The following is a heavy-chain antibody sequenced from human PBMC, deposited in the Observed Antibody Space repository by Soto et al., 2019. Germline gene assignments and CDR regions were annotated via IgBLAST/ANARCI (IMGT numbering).Heavy chain of an antibody. J-gene: IGHJ4*02. V-gene: IGHV3-11*06. CDR3: VRSGENYNILDY. D-gene: IGHD1-1*01. CDR1: GFTFSDHY. CDR2: SSNSGSFT. Sequence: RLSCAASGFTFSDHYMSCIRQAPGKGLEWIGYSSNSGSFTRYADSVKGRFSISRDNAKNSLYLQINSLRGDDTAVYYCVRSGENYNILDYWGKGPKVTLSS.